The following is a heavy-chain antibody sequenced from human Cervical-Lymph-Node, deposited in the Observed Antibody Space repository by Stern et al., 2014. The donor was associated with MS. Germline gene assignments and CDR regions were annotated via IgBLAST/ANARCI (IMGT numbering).Heavy chain of an antibody. D-gene: IGHD2-2*01. CDR1: GFTFSRYW. V-gene: IGHV3-7*01. CDR3: ARRVLVAMGGYPKTLDV. CDR2: IKEDGSDQ. Sequence: EVQLVQSGGVLVQPGGSMKLSCAASGFTFSRYWMTWVRQAPGKGLEWVANIKEDGSDQYYVDSVKGRFTMSRDTPTTSLYMQMNSLRAEDTAVYYCARRVLVAMGGYPKTLDVWGRGTTVTVSS. J-gene: IGHJ6*02.